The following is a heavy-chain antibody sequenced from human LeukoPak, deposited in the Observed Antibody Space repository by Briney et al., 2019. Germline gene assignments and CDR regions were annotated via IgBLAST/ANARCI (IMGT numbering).Heavy chain of an antibody. CDR1: GYTFTSYG. Sequence: ASVKVSCKASGYTFTSYGISWVRQAPGQGLERMGWISAYNGNTNYAQKLQGRVTMTTDTSTSTAYMELRSLRSDDTAVYYCARASLLGCSGGSCYRVFDYWGQGTLVTVSS. CDR3: ARASLLGCSGGSCYRVFDY. V-gene: IGHV1-18*01. J-gene: IGHJ4*02. D-gene: IGHD2-15*01. CDR2: ISAYNGNT.